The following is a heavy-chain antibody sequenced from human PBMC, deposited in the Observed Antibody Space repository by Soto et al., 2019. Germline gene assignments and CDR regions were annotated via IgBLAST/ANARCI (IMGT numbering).Heavy chain of an antibody. CDR3: ARGLRYYDILTGHVKAFDY. CDR1: GYTFTSYD. V-gene: IGHV1-8*01. J-gene: IGHJ4*02. CDR2: MNPNSGNT. D-gene: IGHD3-9*01. Sequence: ASVKVSCKASGYTFTSYDINWVRQATGQGLEWMGWMNPNSGNTGYAQKFQGRVTMTRNTSISTAYMELSSLRSEDTAVYYCARGLRYYDILTGHVKAFDYWGQGTLVTVSS.